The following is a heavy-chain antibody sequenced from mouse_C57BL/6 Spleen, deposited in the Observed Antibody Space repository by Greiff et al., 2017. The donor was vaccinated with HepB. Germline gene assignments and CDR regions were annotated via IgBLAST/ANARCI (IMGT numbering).Heavy chain of an antibody. CDR3: AREGDGSSSYWYFDV. CDR1: GFTFSSYA. Sequence: DVKLVESGGGLVKPGGSLKLSCAASGFTFSSYAMSWVRQTPEKRLEWVATISDGGSYTYYPDNVKGRFTISRDNAKNNLYLQMSHLKSEDTAMYYCAREGDGSSSYWYFDVWGTGTTVTVAS. J-gene: IGHJ1*03. CDR2: ISDGGSYT. D-gene: IGHD1-1*01. V-gene: IGHV5-4*01.